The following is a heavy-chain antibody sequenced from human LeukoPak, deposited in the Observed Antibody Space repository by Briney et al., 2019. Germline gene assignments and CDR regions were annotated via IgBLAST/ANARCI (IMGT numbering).Heavy chain of an antibody. V-gene: IGHV4-59*08. D-gene: IGHD1-7*01. CDR1: GGSISSYY. Sequence: PSETLSLTCTVSGGSISSYYWSWIRQPPGKGLEWIGYIYYSGSTNYNPSLKSRVTISVDTSKNQFSLKLSSVTAADTAVYYCARGDNWNYVLPFDYWGQGTLVTVSS. CDR2: IYYSGST. CDR3: ARGDNWNYVLPFDY. J-gene: IGHJ4*02.